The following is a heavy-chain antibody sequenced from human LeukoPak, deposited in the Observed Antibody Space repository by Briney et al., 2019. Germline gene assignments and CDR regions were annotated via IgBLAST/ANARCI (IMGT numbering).Heavy chain of an antibody. D-gene: IGHD3-3*01. CDR1: GFTVSSYA. V-gene: IGHV3-30*04. CDR2: ISYDGREK. Sequence: GGPLRLSCAPSGFTVSSYAMSWVRPAPGKGVEWVAGISYDGREKYFADSVKGRFTISRDNSKNTLYLQMTSLRADDTAVYYCARDRVPPYDFWSGYYCEYWGQGPLVTVSS. CDR3: ARDRVPPYDFWSGYYCEY. J-gene: IGHJ4*02.